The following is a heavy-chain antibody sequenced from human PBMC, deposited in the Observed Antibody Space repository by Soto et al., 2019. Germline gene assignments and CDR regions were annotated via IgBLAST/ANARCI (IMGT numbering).Heavy chain of an antibody. CDR3: ARDHVVRGVITSNWFDP. CDR1: GYTFTSYG. CDR2: ISAYNGNT. J-gene: IGHJ5*02. Sequence: QVPLVQSGAEVKKPGASVKVSCKASGYTFTSYGISWVRQAPGQGLEWMGWISAYNGNTNYAQKLQGRVTMTTDTSTSTAYMELRSLRSDDTAVYYCARDHVVRGVITSNWFDPWGQGTLVTVSS. D-gene: IGHD3-10*01. V-gene: IGHV1-18*01.